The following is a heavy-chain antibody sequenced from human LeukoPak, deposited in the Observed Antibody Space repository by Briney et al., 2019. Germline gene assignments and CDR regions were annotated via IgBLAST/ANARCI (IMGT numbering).Heavy chain of an antibody. J-gene: IGHJ6*03. V-gene: IGHV4-34*01. CDR1: GGSFSGYY. Sequence: SETLSLTCAVYGGSFSGYYWSWIRQPPGKGLEWIGEINHSGSTNYNPSLKSRVTISVDTSKNQFSLKLSSVTAADTAVYYCARRRDSDYYYDSSGLGDYYYYMDVWGKGTTVTISS. D-gene: IGHD3-22*01. CDR2: INHSGST. CDR3: ARRRDSDYYYDSSGLGDYYYYMDV.